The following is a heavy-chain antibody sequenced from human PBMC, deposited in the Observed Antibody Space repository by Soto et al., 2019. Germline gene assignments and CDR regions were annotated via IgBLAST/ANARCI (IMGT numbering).Heavy chain of an antibody. CDR3: ANSRAVVGSYFDY. CDR2: ISGSGSST. D-gene: IGHD2-15*01. J-gene: IGHJ4*02. Sequence: GGSLRLSCAASGFAFSSYAMNWVRQAPGKGLEWVSVISGSGSSTYYADSVKGRFTISRDNSKNTLYLQMNSLRADDTAVYYCANSRAVVGSYFDYWGQGTLVTVSS. CDR1: GFAFSSYA. V-gene: IGHV3-23*01.